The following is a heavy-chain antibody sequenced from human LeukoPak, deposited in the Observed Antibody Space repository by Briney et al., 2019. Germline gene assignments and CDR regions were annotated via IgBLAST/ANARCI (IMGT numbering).Heavy chain of an antibody. V-gene: IGHV4-34*01. CDR2: VNHNGGT. CDR3: ARVSGYDWESFYDY. Sequence: SETLSLTCDVSVGSLSDSCWSWVRQPPGKGLEWVGEVNHNGGTSYNPSLRSRVSISIDTSKNQFSLKLNSVTAADTAVYYCARVSGYDWESFYDYWGQGTLVTVSS. D-gene: IGHD5-12*01. J-gene: IGHJ4*02. CDR1: VGSLSDSC.